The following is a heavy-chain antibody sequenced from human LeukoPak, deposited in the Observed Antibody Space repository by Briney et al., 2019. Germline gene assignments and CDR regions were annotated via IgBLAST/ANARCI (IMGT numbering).Heavy chain of an antibody. CDR3: AKNHWVYYDSSGYYNY. J-gene: IGHJ4*02. D-gene: IGHD3-22*01. CDR1: GFTFSSYG. Sequence: PGGTLRLSCAASGFTFSSYGMSWVRQAPGKGLEWVSAISGSGGSTYYADSVKGRFTISRDNSKNTLYLQMNSLRAEDTAVYYCAKNHWVYYDSSGYYNYWGQGTLVTVSS. V-gene: IGHV3-23*01. CDR2: ISGSGGST.